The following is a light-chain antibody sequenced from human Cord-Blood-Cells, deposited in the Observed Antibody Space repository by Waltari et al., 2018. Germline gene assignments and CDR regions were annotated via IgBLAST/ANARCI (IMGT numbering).Light chain of an antibody. CDR2: WAS. J-gene: IGKJ2*01. CDR3: QQYYSTPYT. CDR1: QSVLYSSNNTNY. V-gene: IGKV4-1*01. Sequence: IVMTQSPDPLPVSLGERATITCKPSQSVLYSSNNTNYLAWYQQKPGQPPKLLIYWASTRESGVPDRFSGSGSGTDFTLTISSLQAEDVAVYYCQQYYSTPYTFGQGTKLEIK.